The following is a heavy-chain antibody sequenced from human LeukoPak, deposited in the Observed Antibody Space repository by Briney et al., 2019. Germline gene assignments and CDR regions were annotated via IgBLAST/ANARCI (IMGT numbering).Heavy chain of an antibody. D-gene: IGHD3-10*01. CDR1: GFTFSSYA. Sequence: PGGSLRLSCAASGFTFSSYAMSWVRQAPGKGLEWVSPISGSGGSTYYADSVKGRFTISRDNSKNTLFMQMNSLRAEDTAVYYCAKEGSGSVSAKYMDVWGKGTTVTVSS. V-gene: IGHV3-23*01. CDR3: AKEGSGSVSAKYMDV. CDR2: ISGSGGST. J-gene: IGHJ6*03.